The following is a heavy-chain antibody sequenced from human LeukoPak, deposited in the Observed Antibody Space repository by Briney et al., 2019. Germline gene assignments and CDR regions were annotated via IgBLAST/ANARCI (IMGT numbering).Heavy chain of an antibody. D-gene: IGHD3-22*01. V-gene: IGHV3-30-3*01. J-gene: IGHJ2*01. CDR3: AKDITMTTRYFDL. Sequence: PGGSLRLSCAASGFTFSSYAMHWVRQAPGKGLEWVAVLSYDGSNKYYADSVKGRFTISRDNSKNSLYLQMNSLRAEDTALYYCAKDITMTTRYFDLWGRGTLVTVSS. CDR1: GFTFSSYA. CDR2: LSYDGSNK.